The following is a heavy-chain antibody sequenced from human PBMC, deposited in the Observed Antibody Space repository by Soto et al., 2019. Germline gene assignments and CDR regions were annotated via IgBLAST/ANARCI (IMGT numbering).Heavy chain of an antibody. CDR3: AWEVVPAANDAFDI. Sequence: PGGSLRLSCATSGFTFSNYAMSWVRQAPGKGLEWVSGISGSGGTTYYADSVKGRFTISRDNSKNTLYLQMNSLRAEDTAVSYYAWEVVPAANDAFDIWGQGTTVTVSS. CDR1: GFTFSNYA. CDR2: ISGSGGTT. D-gene: IGHD2-2*01. V-gene: IGHV3-23*01. J-gene: IGHJ3*02.